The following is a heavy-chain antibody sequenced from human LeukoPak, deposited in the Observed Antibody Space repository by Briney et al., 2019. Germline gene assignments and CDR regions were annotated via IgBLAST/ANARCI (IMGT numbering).Heavy chain of an antibody. D-gene: IGHD3-22*01. CDR3: ARGLYYYDSSGYVYNWFDP. V-gene: IGHV1-69*05. CDR2: IINTFGTS. J-gene: IGHJ5*02. Sequence: SVKVSCKASGCTFSSYAISWVRQAPGQGLAWMGGIINTFGTSNYAQKVQCRVTLTTDESTSTAYMELSSLRSEDTAVYYCARGLYYYDSSGYVYNWFDPWGQGTLVTVSS. CDR1: GCTFSSYA.